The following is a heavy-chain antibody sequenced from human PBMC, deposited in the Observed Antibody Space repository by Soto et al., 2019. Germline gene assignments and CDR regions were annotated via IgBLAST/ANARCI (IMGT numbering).Heavy chain of an antibody. CDR3: AQSPGY. CDR2: VSGGGGDR. CDR1: GLTFSNYA. Sequence: EVQLLESGGGLVQPGGSLRLSCAASGLTFSNYAMSWVRQAPGKGLEWVSSVSGGGGDRYYADSVKGRFTISRDNSKNTLYLLMNTLRGEDTALYYWAQSPGYWGQGTLVTVSS. J-gene: IGHJ4*02. V-gene: IGHV3-23*01.